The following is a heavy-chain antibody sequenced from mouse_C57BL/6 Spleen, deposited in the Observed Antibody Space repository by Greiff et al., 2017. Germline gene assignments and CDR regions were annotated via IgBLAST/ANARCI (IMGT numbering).Heavy chain of an antibody. CDR3: TRSDYDYDTWFAY. V-gene: IGHV1-15*01. J-gene: IGHJ3*01. D-gene: IGHD2-4*01. CDR1: GYTFTDYE. CDR2: IDPETGGT. Sequence: VQLQQSGAELVRPGASVTLSCKASGYTFTDYEMHWVKQTPVHGLEWIGAIDPETGGTAYNQKFKGKAILTADKSSSTAYMELRSLTSEDSAVYYCTRSDYDYDTWFAYWGQGTLVTVSA.